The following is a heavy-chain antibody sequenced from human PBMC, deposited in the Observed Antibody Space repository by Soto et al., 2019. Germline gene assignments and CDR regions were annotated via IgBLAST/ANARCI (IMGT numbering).Heavy chain of an antibody. Sequence: QVQLVQSGAEVKKPGASVKVSCKASGYTFTSYGISWVRQAPGQGLEWMGWISAYNGNTNYAQKLQGRVTMTTDTSTSTAYMELRSLRSDDTAVYYCAKEPMTTVTTNWFDPWGQGTLVTVSS. J-gene: IGHJ5*02. CDR1: GYTFTSYG. CDR3: AKEPMTTVTTNWFDP. D-gene: IGHD4-4*01. V-gene: IGHV1-18*01. CDR2: ISAYNGNT.